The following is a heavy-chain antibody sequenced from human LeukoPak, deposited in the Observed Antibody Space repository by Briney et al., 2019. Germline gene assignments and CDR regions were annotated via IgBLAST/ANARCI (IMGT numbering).Heavy chain of an antibody. D-gene: IGHD6-13*01. CDR3: AREGGSSRNFDY. J-gene: IGHJ4*02. V-gene: IGHV4-4*07. CDR2: MYNSGII. Sequence: PSETLSLTCTVSGASISSDFWRWIRQPAGKGLEWIGRMYNSGIINYNPSLKSRLTMSVDTAKNQFSLNLSSVTAADTAVYYCAREGGSSRNFDYWGQGTLVTVSS. CDR1: GASISSDF.